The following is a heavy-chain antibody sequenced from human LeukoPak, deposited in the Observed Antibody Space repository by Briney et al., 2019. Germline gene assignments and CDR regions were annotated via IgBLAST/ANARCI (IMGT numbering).Heavy chain of an antibody. CDR1: GGSISSYY. Sequence: SETLSLTCTVSGGSISSYYWSWIRQPPGKGLEWIGYIYYSGSTNYNPSLKSRVTISVDTSKNQFSPKLSSVTAADTAVYYCARDLTRRNWFDPWGQGTLVTVSS. CDR2: IYYSGST. J-gene: IGHJ5*02. CDR3: ARDLTRRNWFDP. V-gene: IGHV4-59*01.